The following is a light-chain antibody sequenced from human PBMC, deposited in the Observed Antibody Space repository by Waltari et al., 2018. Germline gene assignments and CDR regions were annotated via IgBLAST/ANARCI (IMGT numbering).Light chain of an antibody. CDR1: QSISTL. CDR3: HQYSSSSMFI. Sequence: DIQMTQSPSTLSASVGDRVTITCRASQSISTLLAWFQQKPGNPPKLLIYKTFNLERGFPSRFSGSGSGTEFTLTITSLQPDDFATYYCHQYSSSSMFIFGHGTKLEIK. V-gene: IGKV1-5*03. J-gene: IGKJ2*01. CDR2: KTF.